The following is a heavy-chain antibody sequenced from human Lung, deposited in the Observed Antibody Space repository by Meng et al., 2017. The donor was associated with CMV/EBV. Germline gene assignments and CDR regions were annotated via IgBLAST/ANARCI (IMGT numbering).Heavy chain of an antibody. V-gene: IGHV5-51*01. J-gene: IGHJ4*01. Sequence: ESXKISCKGSAYTFSTYWLGWVRQLPGRGLEWMGLIYPAYSNTTYSPSFRGHVTISADKSISTAYLQWIGLRASDTAIYYCARKRGYFFDYWGHGTPVTVSS. D-gene: IGHD3-10*01. CDR3: ARKRGYFFDY. CDR1: AYTFSTYW. CDR2: IYPAYSNT.